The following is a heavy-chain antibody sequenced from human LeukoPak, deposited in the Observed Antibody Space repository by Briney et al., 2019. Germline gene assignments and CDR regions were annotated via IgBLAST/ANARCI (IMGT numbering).Heavy chain of an antibody. CDR1: GGSFSGYY. J-gene: IGHJ4*02. CDR2: INHSGST. D-gene: IGHD3-9*01. V-gene: IGHV4-34*01. Sequence: SETLSLTCAVYGGSFSGYYWSWIRQPPGKGLEWIGEINHSGSTNYNPSLKGRVPISVDTSKNQFSLKLSSVTAADTAVYYCAGGRRPPHRATGFDYWGQGTLVTVSS. CDR3: AGGRRPPHRATGFDY.